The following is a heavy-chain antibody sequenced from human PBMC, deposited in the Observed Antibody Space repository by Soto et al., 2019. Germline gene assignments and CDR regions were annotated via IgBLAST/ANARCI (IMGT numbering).Heavy chain of an antibody. CDR1: VYTFTSYG. Sequence: ASVEVCCKASVYTFTSYGISWVRQAPGQGLEWMGWISAYNGNTNYAQKLQGRVTMTTDTSTSTAYMELRSLRSDDTAVYYCARVSIAAEPGYWGQGTLVTVSS. D-gene: IGHD6-13*01. CDR2: ISAYNGNT. J-gene: IGHJ4*02. V-gene: IGHV1-18*01. CDR3: ARVSIAAEPGY.